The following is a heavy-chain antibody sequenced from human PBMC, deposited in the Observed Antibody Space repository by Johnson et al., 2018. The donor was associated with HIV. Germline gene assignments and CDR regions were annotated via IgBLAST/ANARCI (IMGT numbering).Heavy chain of an antibody. CDR1: GFTFSDYY. D-gene: IGHD6-6*01. CDR2: ISYDGSNK. V-gene: IGHV3-30*14. Sequence: QVQLVESGGGVVQPGRSLRLSCGASGFTFSDYYMSWIRQAPGKGLEWVAVISYDGSNKYYADSVKGRFTISRDNSKNTLYLQMGSLRAEDMAVYYCAREGRGSSSGAFDIWGQGTMVTVSS. CDR3: AREGRGSSSGAFDI. J-gene: IGHJ3*02.